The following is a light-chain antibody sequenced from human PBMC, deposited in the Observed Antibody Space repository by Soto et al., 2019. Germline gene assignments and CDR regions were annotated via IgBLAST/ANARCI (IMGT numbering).Light chain of an antibody. CDR1: SSGVGAYHY. CDR3: SSDTSTTNLHGV. CDR2: DVS. V-gene: IGLV2-14*01. J-gene: IGLJ2*01. Sequence: QSALTQPASVSGSPGQSITISCTGTSSGVGAYHYVSWYQKHPGKAPKLIIYDVSNRPSGVCNRVSASKSGNTATLTISGLQAEDEADYYRSSDTSTTNLHGVVGGGTQLTVL.